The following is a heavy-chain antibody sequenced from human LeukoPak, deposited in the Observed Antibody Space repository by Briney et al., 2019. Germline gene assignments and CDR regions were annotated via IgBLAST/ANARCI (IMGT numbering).Heavy chain of an antibody. V-gene: IGHV4-39*01. D-gene: IGHD4-11*01. CDR2: IYYSGST. Sequence: PSETLSLTCTVSGGSISSSSYYWGWIRQPPGKGLEWIGSIYYSGSTYYNPSLKSRVTISVDTSKNQFSLKLSSVTAADTAVYYCARHPTHDYSNYLEPNWFDPWGQGTLVTVSS. CDR1: GGSISSSSYY. J-gene: IGHJ5*02. CDR3: ARHPTHDYSNYLEPNWFDP.